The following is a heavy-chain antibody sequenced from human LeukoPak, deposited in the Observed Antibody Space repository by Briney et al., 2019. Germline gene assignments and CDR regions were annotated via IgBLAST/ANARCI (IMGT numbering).Heavy chain of an antibody. J-gene: IGHJ4*02. CDR2: IYHSGST. D-gene: IGHD6-13*01. Sequence: SETLSLTCAVSGDSISSGGYSWSWIRQPPGKGLEWIGYIYHSGSTYYNPSLKSRVTISVDRSKNQFSLKLSSVTAADTAVYYCARGDSSSWAKYFDYWGQGTLVTVSS. V-gene: IGHV4-30-2*01. CDR3: ARGDSSSWAKYFDY. CDR1: GDSISSGGYS.